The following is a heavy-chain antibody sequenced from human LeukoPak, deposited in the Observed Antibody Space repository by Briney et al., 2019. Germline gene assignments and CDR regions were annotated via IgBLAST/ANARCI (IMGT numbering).Heavy chain of an antibody. CDR2: IYYSGST. D-gene: IGHD1-20*01. CDR1: GGSISSYY. V-gene: IGHV4-59*01. J-gene: IGHJ3*02. CDR3: ARDGFLVTGKVARAFDI. Sequence: SETLSLTCTVSGGSISSYYWSWIRQPPGKGLEWIGYIYYSGSTNYNPSLKSRVTISVDTSKNQFSLKLSSVTAADTAVYYCARDGFLVTGKVARAFDIWGQGIMVTVSS.